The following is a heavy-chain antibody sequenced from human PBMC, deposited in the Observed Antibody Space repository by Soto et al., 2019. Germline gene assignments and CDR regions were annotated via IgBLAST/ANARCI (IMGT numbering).Heavy chain of an antibody. CDR3: ARDFDDSSGYYGGLGY. J-gene: IGHJ4*02. V-gene: IGHV4-30-4*01. D-gene: IGHD3-22*01. CDR1: GGSISSGDYY. CDR2: IYYSGST. Sequence: QVQLQESGPGLVKPSQTLSLTCTVSGGSISSGDYYWSWILQPPGKGLEWIGYIYYSGSTYYNPSLKNRITISVDTPKNQLSLKLSSVTAADTAVYYCARDFDDSSGYYGGLGYWGQGTLVTVSS.